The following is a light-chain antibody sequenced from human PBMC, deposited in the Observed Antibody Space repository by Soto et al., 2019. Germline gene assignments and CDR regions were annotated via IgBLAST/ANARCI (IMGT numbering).Light chain of an antibody. CDR3: QQYKTYST. Sequence: DIQMTQSRAILSASVGDRVIVTCRASQSITTWLAWYHQKPGKAPKLIIYDASSLESGVPSRFSGSGSGTHFTLTISSLQPDDFATYYCQQYKTYSTFGQGTKVEIK. J-gene: IGKJ1*01. V-gene: IGKV1-5*01. CDR2: DAS. CDR1: QSITTW.